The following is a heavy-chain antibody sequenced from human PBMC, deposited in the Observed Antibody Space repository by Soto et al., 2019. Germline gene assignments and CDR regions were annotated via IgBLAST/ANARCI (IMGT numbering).Heavy chain of an antibody. CDR3: ARDYRRVRFDP. V-gene: IGHV4-31*03. D-gene: IGHD3-10*01. J-gene: IGHJ5*02. CDR1: GGSISSGGYY. Sequence: QVQLQESGPGLVKPSQTLSLTCTFSGGSISSGGYYWSWIRQHPGKGLEWIGYIDYSGSTYYNPSLKRRVNKSVDTSKNKFSLKLSSVTAADTDVYSWARDYRRVRFDPWGQGTLVTVSS. CDR2: IDYSGST.